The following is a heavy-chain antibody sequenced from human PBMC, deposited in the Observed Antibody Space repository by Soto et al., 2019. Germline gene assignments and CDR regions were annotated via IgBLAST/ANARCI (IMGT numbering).Heavy chain of an antibody. J-gene: IGHJ5*02. D-gene: IGHD3-9*01. CDR1: GGSFSGYY. Sequence: QVQLQQWGAGLLKPSETLSLTCAVYGGSFSGYYWSWIRQPPGKGLEWIGEINHSGSTNYNPSLKIRVTISVDTSKSTLSLTVSSVTAADPAVYYCAREGRRYFARGWFDPWGQGTLVTVSS. CDR2: INHSGST. V-gene: IGHV4-34*01. CDR3: AREGRRYFARGWFDP.